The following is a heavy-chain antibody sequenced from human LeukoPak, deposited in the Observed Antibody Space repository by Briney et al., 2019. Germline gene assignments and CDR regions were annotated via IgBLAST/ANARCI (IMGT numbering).Heavy chain of an antibody. D-gene: IGHD1-26*01. J-gene: IGHJ4*02. Sequence: ASVKVSCKASGYTFTGYYMHWVRQAPGQGLEWMGWINPNSGGTNYAQKLQGRVTMTTDTSTSTAYMELRSLRSDDTAVYYCARDEWVGATQADYWGQGTLVTVSS. CDR2: INPNSGGT. CDR1: GYTFTGYY. CDR3: ARDEWVGATQADY. V-gene: IGHV1-2*02.